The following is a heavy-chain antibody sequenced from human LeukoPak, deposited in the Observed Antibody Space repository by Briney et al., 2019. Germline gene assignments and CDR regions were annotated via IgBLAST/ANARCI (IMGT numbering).Heavy chain of an antibody. CDR2: IKHDETGK. CDR1: EFTFNIYW. J-gene: IGHJ4*02. CDR3: ARDNDGALDY. D-gene: IGHD1-1*01. Sequence: GGSLRLSCAASEFTFNIYWMAWVRQAPGKGLEWVANIKHDETGKYYVDSVKGRFTISRDNAMNSLYLQMNSLRAEDTAVYYCARDNDGALDYWGQGTLVTVSS. V-gene: IGHV3-7*01.